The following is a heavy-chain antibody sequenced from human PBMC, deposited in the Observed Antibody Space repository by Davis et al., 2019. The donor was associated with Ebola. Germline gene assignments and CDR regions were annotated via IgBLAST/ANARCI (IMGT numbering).Heavy chain of an antibody. J-gene: IGHJ4*02. Sequence: AASVKVSCKASGYTFTSYGISWVRQAPGQGLEWMGWISAYNGNTNYAQKLQGRVTMTTDTSTGTAYMELRSLRSDDTAVYYCARVPRFLEWLFGEIFDYWGQGTLVTVSS. CDR2: ISAYNGNT. D-gene: IGHD3-3*01. CDR1: GYTFTSYG. CDR3: ARVPRFLEWLFGEIFDY. V-gene: IGHV1-18*01.